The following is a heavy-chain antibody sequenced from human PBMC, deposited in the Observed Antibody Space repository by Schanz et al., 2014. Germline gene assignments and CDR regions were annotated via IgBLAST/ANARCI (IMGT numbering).Heavy chain of an antibody. V-gene: IGHV3-23*04. D-gene: IGHD6-13*01. CDR1: GFTFSTHA. Sequence: EVQLVESGGGLVQPGGSLRLSCAASGFTFSTHAMSWVRQAPGKGLEWLSVISASGGDTYYADSVKGRFTISRDSAENSLYLQMNSLRAEDTAVYYCATASSPVREAGAGSSFHLWGQGTLVTVSP. J-gene: IGHJ5*02. CDR3: ATASSPVREAGAGSSFHL. CDR2: ISASGGDT.